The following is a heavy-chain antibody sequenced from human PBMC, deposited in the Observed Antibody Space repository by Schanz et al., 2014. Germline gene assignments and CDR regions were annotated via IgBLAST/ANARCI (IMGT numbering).Heavy chain of an antibody. J-gene: IGHJ4*02. CDR2: ISASGGTT. CDR3: AKDAENTAMITDYFDY. D-gene: IGHD5-18*01. V-gene: IGHV3-23*01. CDR1: GLTFTSAW. Sequence: EVQLLESGGGLVQPGGSLRLSCATSGLTFTSAWMSWVRQAPGKGLEWVSAISASGGTTYYADSVKGRFTISRDNSKNTLYLQMNSLRAEDTAVYYCAKDAENTAMITDYFDYWGQGTLVTVSS.